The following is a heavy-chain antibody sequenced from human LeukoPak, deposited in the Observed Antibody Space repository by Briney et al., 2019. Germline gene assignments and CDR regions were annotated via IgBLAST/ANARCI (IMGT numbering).Heavy chain of an antibody. CDR1: GFTFSSYS. V-gene: IGHV3-21*01. CDR3: AREVWAVAGTVDY. D-gene: IGHD6-19*01. J-gene: IGHJ4*02. CDR2: ISSSSSYI. Sequence: GGSLRLSCAASGFTFSSYSMNCVRQAPGKGLEWVSSISSSSSYIYYADSVKGRFTISRDNAKNSLYLQMNSLRAEDTAVYYCAREVWAVAGTVDYWGQGTLVTVSS.